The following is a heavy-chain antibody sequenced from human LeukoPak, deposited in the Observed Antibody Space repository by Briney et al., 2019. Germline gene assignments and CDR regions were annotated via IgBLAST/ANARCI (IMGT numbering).Heavy chain of an antibody. J-gene: IGHJ4*02. V-gene: IGHV4-59*08. CDR2: IYYSGST. Sequence: SETLSLTCTVSGGSIRSFYWTWIRQPPGKGLEWIGYIYYSGSTNYNPSLKSRVTISLDTSKNQFSLKLSSVTAADTAVYYCARHRSTYDSRGHSPLYYFEHWGQGTLVTVSS. CDR3: ARHRSTYDSRGHSPLYYFEH. CDR1: GGSIRSFY. D-gene: IGHD3-22*01.